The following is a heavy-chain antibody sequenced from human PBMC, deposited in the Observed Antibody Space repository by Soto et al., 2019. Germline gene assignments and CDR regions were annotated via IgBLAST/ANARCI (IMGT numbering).Heavy chain of an antibody. V-gene: IGHV5-10-1*01. CDR3: ASGYCSSTSCELGRFGY. Sequence: GESLKISCKGSGYSFTSYWISWVRQMPGKGLEWMGRIDPSDSYTNYSPSFQGHVTISADKSISTAYLQWSSLKASDTAMYYCASGYCSSTSCELGRFGYWGQGTLVTVSS. CDR1: GYSFTSYW. CDR2: IDPSDSYT. D-gene: IGHD2-2*03. J-gene: IGHJ4*02.